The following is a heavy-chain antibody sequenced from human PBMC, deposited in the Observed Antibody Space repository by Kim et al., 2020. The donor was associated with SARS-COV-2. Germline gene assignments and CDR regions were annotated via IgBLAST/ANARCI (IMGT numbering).Heavy chain of an antibody. CDR3: ASPHFGWLKPRSYYYYGMDV. CDR1: GGTFSSYA. CDR2: IIPIFGTA. Sequence: SVKVSCKASGGTFSSYAISWVRQAPGQGLEWMGGIIPIFGTANYAQKFQGRVTITADESTSTAYMELSSLRSEDTAVYYCASPHFGWLKPRSYYYYGMDVWGQGTTVTVSS. J-gene: IGHJ6*02. D-gene: IGHD3-9*01. V-gene: IGHV1-69*13.